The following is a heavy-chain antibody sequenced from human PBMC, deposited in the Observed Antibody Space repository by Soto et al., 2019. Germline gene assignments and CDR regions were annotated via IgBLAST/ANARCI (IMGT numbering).Heavy chain of an antibody. CDR3: AMTLYGDNVDF. CDR2: MNPNSGNT. J-gene: IGHJ4*02. D-gene: IGHD4-17*01. CDR1: GYTFTRYD. V-gene: IGHV1-8*01. Sequence: QVQLVQSGAEVKKPGASVKVSCKASGYTFTRYDINWVRQATGQGLEWMGWMNPNSGNTGYEQKLQGRVTMPRNTSISTVYMELSTLRSEDTAVYYCAMTLYGDNVDFWGQGTLVTVSS.